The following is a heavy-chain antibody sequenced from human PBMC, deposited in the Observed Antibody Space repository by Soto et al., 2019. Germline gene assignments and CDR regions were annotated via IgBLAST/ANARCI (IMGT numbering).Heavy chain of an antibody. Sequence: SETLSLTCTVSGGSISSYYWSWIRQPPGKGLEWIGYIYFRGTTNYNPSLKSRVTMSADTSKNQFSLKLSSVTAADTAVYYCARGGWRQIDYWGQGTLVTVSS. J-gene: IGHJ4*02. CDR2: IYFRGTT. D-gene: IGHD3-3*01. CDR1: GGSISSYY. V-gene: IGHV4-59*08. CDR3: ARGGWRQIDY.